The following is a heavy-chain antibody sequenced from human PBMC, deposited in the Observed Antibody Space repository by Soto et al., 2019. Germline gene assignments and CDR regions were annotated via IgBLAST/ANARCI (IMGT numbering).Heavy chain of an antibody. Sequence: GESLKISCKGSGYSFTSYWISWVRQMPGKGLEWMGRIDPSDSYTDYSPSFQGHVTISADKSISTAYLQWSSLKASDTAMYYCASLYYYDSSGQFPWGQGTLVTVSS. CDR2: IDPSDSYT. J-gene: IGHJ5*02. D-gene: IGHD3-22*01. V-gene: IGHV5-10-1*01. CDR3: ASLYYYDSSGQFP. CDR1: GYSFTSYW.